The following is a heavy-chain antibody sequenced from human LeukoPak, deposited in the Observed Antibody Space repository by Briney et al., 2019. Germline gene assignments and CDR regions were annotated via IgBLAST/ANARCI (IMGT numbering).Heavy chain of an antibody. V-gene: IGHV3-23*01. CDR3: AKDPLYDSSGPDAFDI. D-gene: IGHD3-22*01. CDR1: GFTFSSYA. Sequence: PGGSLRLSCAASGFTFSSYAMSWVRQAPEKGLEWVSAISGSGGSTYYADSVKGRFTISRDNSKNTLYLQMNSLRAEDTAVYYCAKDPLYDSSGPDAFDIWGQGTMVTVSS. J-gene: IGHJ3*02. CDR2: ISGSGGST.